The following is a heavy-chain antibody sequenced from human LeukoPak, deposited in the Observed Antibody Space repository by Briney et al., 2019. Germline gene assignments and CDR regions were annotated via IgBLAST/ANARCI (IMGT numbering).Heavy chain of an antibody. Sequence: PGGSLRLSCAASGFTFSSYAMSWVRQAPGKGLEWVSAISGSGGSTYYADSVKGRFTISRDNAKNSLYLQMNSLRAEDTAVYYCARMTTHRDEYYYGMDVWGQGTTVTVSS. CDR2: ISGSGGST. J-gene: IGHJ6*02. V-gene: IGHV3-23*01. CDR3: ARMTTHRDEYYYGMDV. D-gene: IGHD4-11*01. CDR1: GFTFSSYA.